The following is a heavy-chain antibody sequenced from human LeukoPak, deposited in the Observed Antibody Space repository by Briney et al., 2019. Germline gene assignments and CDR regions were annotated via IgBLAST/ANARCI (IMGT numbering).Heavy chain of an antibody. CDR1: GFTFSSYA. V-gene: IGHV3-23*01. J-gene: IGHJ4*01. CDR3: AATRYYYDSSGYSNFDD. D-gene: IGHD3-22*01. CDR2: ISGSGSST. Sequence: GGSLRLSCAASGFTFSSYAMNWVRQAPGKGLEWVSAISGSGSSTYYADSVKGRFTISRDNSKNTLYLQMNSLRAEDTAVYYCAATRYYYDSSGYSNFDDWGQGTLVTVSS.